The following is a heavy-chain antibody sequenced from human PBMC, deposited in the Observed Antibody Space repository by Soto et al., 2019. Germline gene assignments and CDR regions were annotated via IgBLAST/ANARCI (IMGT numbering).Heavy chain of an antibody. Sequence: QVQLVQSGAEVKKPGASVKVSCKASGYTFTSYDINWVRQATGQGLEWMGWMNPNSGNTGYAQKFQGGVTMTRNTSISTAYMELSSLRSEDTAVYYCARGRFHTVTTRLTPFDYWGQGTLVTVSS. J-gene: IGHJ4*02. CDR1: GYTFTSYD. CDR3: ARGRFHTVTTRLTPFDY. D-gene: IGHD4-17*01. V-gene: IGHV1-8*01. CDR2: MNPNSGNT.